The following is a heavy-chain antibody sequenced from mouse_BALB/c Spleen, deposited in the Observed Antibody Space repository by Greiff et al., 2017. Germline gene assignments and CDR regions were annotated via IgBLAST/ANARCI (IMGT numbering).Heavy chain of an antibody. CDR3: ARYSYRYDGFAY. CDR1: GDSITSGY. D-gene: IGHD2-14*01. CDR2: ISYSGST. V-gene: IGHV3-8*02. Sequence: EVKLVESGPSLVKPSQTLSLTCSVTGDSITSGYWNWIRKFPGNKLEYMGYISYSGSTYYNPSLKSRISITRDTSKNQYYLQLNSVTTEDTATYYCARYSYRYDGFAYWGQGTLVTVSA. J-gene: IGHJ3*01.